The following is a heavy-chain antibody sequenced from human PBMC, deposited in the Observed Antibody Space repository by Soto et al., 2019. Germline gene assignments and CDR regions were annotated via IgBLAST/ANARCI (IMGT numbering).Heavy chain of an antibody. CDR2: FNPSGGNT. D-gene: IGHD5-18*01. V-gene: IGHV1-46*02. CDR1: GYTFNSYY. Sequence: ASLKVSGTASGYTFNSYYIHWARQAPGHGLECMGIFNPSGGNTNYPQKLHGRVTLTRATSTSTVYMELSSLRSEDTAIYYCARAGYDWYFDLWGRGTLVTVSS. CDR3: ARAGYDWYFDL. J-gene: IGHJ2*01.